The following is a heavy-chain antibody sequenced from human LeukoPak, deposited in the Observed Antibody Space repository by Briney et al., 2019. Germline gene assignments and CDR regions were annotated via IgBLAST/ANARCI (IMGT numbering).Heavy chain of an antibody. CDR2: INTNTGNP. CDR1: GYTFTSYA. V-gene: IGHV7-4-1*02. CDR3: ARALLWFGDAFIYYYYMDV. Sequence: GASVKVSCKASGYTFTSYAMNWVRQAPGQGLEWMGWINTNTGNPTYAQGFTGRFVFSLYTSVSTAYLQISSLKAEDTAVYYCARALLWFGDAFIYYYYMDVWGKGTTVTVSS. J-gene: IGHJ6*03. D-gene: IGHD3-10*01.